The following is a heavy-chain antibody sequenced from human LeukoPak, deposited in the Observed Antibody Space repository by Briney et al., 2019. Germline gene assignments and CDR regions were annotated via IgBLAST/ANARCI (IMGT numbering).Heavy chain of an antibody. CDR3: ARDFNTVGGVIVDY. D-gene: IGHD3-16*02. V-gene: IGHV3-7*01. J-gene: IGHJ4*02. CDR1: GFTFSNYW. CDR2: IKQDGSEK. Sequence: GGSLRLSCAANGFTFSNYWMGWVRQAPGKGLEWVANIKQDGSEKYYVDSVTGRFTISRDNTKSALYLQMNSLRAEDTAVYYCARDFNTVGGVIVDYWGQGTLVTVSS.